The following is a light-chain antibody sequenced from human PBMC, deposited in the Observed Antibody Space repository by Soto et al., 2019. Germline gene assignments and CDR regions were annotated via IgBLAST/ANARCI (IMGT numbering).Light chain of an antibody. Sequence: EIVMTQSPVTLSVSPGERATLSCRASQTVTSNLAWYQQKPGQPPRLLIYGASTRATGLPDRFSGSGSGTEFTLTISSLQSEDVAVYFCQQYHGWPSLTCGGGNKVDIK. J-gene: IGKJ4*01. CDR2: GAS. CDR3: QQYHGWPSLT. V-gene: IGKV3-15*01. CDR1: QTVTSN.